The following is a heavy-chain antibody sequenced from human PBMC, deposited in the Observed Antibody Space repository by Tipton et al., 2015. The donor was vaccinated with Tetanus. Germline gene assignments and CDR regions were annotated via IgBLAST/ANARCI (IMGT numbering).Heavy chain of an antibody. CDR2: IYFTGTT. J-gene: IGHJ4*02. V-gene: IGHV4-31*03. Sequence: TLSLTCTVSGGSISSPSYYWSWIRQHPGKGLDWIGYIYFTGTTYYNPSLESRLTISIDTSKNQFSLELTSVTAADTAVYYCARDSYYSSRWSFADYWGQGTLVTVSS. D-gene: IGHD3-22*01. CDR1: GGSISSPSYY. CDR3: ARDSYYSSRWSFADY.